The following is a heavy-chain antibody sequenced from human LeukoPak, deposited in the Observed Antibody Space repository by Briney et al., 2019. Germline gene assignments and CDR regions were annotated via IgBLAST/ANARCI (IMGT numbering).Heavy chain of an antibody. J-gene: IGHJ3*02. V-gene: IGHV3-74*01. CDR3: ASAAAGTRNGLDI. CDR1: GFILSTYW. Sequence: PGGSLRLSCAASGFILSTYWMHWVRQVPGKGLVWVSRINSDGSSTNNADSVKGRFTISRDNAKNTLLLQMNSLRVEDTAVYYCASAAAGTRNGLDIWGQGTMVTVSS. D-gene: IGHD6-13*01. CDR2: INSDGSST.